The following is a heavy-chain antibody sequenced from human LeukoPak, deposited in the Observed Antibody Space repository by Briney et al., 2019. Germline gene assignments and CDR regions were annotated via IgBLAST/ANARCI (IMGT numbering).Heavy chain of an antibody. V-gene: IGHV3-7*01. J-gene: IGHJ3*02. D-gene: IGHD3-10*01. CDR2: IKQDGIEK. CDR3: ARGAMVRGVPDAFDI. CDR1: GFSFRSYW. Sequence: GGSLRLSCVASGFSFRSYWMDWVRQAPGKGLEWVANIKQDGIEKYFVDCVKGRFAISRDNAKNSLYLQMNNLRAEDTAVYYCARGAMVRGVPDAFDIWGQGTVVTVSS.